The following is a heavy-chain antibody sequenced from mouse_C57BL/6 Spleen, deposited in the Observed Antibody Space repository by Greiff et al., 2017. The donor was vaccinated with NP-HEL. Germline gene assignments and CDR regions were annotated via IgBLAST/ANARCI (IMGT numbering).Heavy chain of an antibody. CDR2: IRNKANGYTT. CDR3: ARYHYYGSSHWYFDV. D-gene: IGHD1-1*01. J-gene: IGHJ1*03. V-gene: IGHV7-3*01. CDR1: GFTFTDYY. Sequence: EVKLEESGGGLVQPGGSLSLSCAASGFTFTDYYMSWVRQPPGKALEWLGFIRNKANGYTTEYSASVKGRFTISRDNSQSILYLQMNALRAEDSATYYCARYHYYGSSHWYFDVWGTGTTVTVSS.